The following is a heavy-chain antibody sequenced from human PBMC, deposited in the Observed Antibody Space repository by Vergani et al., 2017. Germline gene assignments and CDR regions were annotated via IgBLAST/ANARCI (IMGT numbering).Heavy chain of an antibody. V-gene: IGHV1-69*12. CDR1: GGTFSSYA. CDR3: ARDLWSDIVVIPAAIPGAFDI. D-gene: IGHD2-2*02. Sequence: QVQLEQSGAEVKKPGSSVKVSCKASGGTFSSYAISWVRQAPGQGLEWMGGIIPIFGTANYAQKFQGRVTITADESTSTAYMELSSLRSEDTAVYYCARDLWSDIVVIPAAIPGAFDIWGQGTMVTVSS. CDR2: IIPIFGTA. J-gene: IGHJ3*02.